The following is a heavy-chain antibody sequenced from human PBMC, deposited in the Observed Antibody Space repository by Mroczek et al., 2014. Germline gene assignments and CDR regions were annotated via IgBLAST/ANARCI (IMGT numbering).Heavy chain of an antibody. CDR1: GFTFSSYS. CDR3: ARAQSCSSTSCYVFDY. Sequence: EVQLVETGGGLVKPGGSLRLSCAASGFTFSSYSMNWVRQAPGKGLEWVSSISSSSSYIYYADSVKGRFTISRDNAKNSLYLQMNSLRAEDTAVYYCARAQSCSSTSCYVFDYWGQGTLVTVSS. V-gene: IGHV3-21*01. D-gene: IGHD2-2*01. J-gene: IGHJ4*02. CDR2: ISSSSSYI.